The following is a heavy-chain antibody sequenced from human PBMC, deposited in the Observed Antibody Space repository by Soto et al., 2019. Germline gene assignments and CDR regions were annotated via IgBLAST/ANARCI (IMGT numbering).Heavy chain of an antibody. D-gene: IGHD1-26*01. CDR1: GGTFSSYA. Sequence: QVQLVQSGAEVKKPGSSVKVSCKASGGTFSSYAISWVRQAPGLGLEWMGGIIPIFGTANYAQKFQGRVTITADESTSTAYMDLSSLRSEDTAVYYCARDSSGSYYEDSDAFDIWGQGTMVTVSS. CDR3: ARDSSGSYYEDSDAFDI. J-gene: IGHJ3*02. CDR2: IIPIFGTA. V-gene: IGHV1-69*01.